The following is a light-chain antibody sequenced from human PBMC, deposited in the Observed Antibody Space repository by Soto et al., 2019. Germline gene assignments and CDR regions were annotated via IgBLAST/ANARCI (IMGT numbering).Light chain of an antibody. J-gene: IGKJ1*01. Sequence: DIQMTQSPSTLSASVGDRVTITCRASQSISSWLAWYQQKPGKAPKLLIYKASNLKSGVPSRFSGSGSGTEFTLTISSLQPDDFATYYCQQYNSYSRTFGQGTKVDIK. CDR2: KAS. V-gene: IGKV1-5*03. CDR1: QSISSW. CDR3: QQYNSYSRT.